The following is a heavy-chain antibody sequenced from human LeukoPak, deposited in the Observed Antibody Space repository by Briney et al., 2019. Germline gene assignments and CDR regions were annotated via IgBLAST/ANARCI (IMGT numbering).Heavy chain of an antibody. V-gene: IGHV3-7*01. Sequence: GGSLRLSCAASGFTFSSYEMNWVRQAPGKGLEWVANIKQDGSEKYYVDSVKGRFTISRDNAKNSLYLQMNSLRAEDTAVYYCARVGYDFWSGYYLDYWGQGTLVTVSS. CDR2: IKQDGSEK. D-gene: IGHD3-3*01. CDR3: ARVGYDFWSGYYLDY. J-gene: IGHJ4*02. CDR1: GFTFSSYE.